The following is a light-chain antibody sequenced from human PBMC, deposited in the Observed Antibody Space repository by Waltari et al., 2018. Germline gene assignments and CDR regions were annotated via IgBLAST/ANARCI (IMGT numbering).Light chain of an antibody. CDR1: NVGGKV. CDR2: DDY. V-gene: IGLV3-21*02. J-gene: IGLJ3*02. Sequence: SYVLSQPPSVSVAPGQTATVTCGGDNVGGKVVHWYQQKPGQAPLLVIYDDYDRPSGIPERFSASSSRDTATLTISRVVAGDEADYLCQVWDDSSDHPVFGGGIKLTVL. CDR3: QVWDDSSDHPV.